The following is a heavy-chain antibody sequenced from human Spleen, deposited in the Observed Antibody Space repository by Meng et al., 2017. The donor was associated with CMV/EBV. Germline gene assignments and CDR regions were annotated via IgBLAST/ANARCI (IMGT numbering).Heavy chain of an antibody. Sequence: CKASGSPFTGYYMHWVRQAPGQGLEWMGWINPNSGGTNYAQKLQGRVTMTRDTSISTAYMELSRLRSDDTAVYYCARLSSSWYPTFDYWGQGTLVTVSS. CDR3: ARLSSSWYPTFDY. CDR1: GSPFTGYY. D-gene: IGHD6-13*01. V-gene: IGHV1-2*02. CDR2: INPNSGGT. J-gene: IGHJ4*02.